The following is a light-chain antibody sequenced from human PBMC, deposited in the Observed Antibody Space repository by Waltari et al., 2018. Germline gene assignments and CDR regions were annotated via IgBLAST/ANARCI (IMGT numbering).Light chain of an antibody. CDR2: GTS. Sequence: IVMTQSPAPLSLSPGESATLSCRASQSVRSPFPWFQQKPGQPPRPPIYGTSTRATGIPARFTGSGSGTEFSLTISSLQPEDFATYYCQQYDYWPWTFGQGTRVETK. V-gene: IGKV3D-15*01. CDR3: QQYDYWPWT. CDR1: QSVRSP. J-gene: IGKJ1*01.